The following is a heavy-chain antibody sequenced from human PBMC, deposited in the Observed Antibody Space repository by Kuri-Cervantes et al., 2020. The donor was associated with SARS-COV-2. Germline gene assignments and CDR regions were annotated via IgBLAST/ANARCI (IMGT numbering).Heavy chain of an antibody. Sequence: GGSLRLSCAASGFTFSSYGMHWVRQAPGKGLEWVAFIRYDGSNKYYADSVKGRFTISRDNSKNTLYLQMNSLRAEDTAVYYCAKFLGPEPDSSSWFGRGVDYWGQGALVTVSS. J-gene: IGHJ4*02. V-gene: IGHV3-30*02. CDR3: AKFLGPEPDSSSWFGRGVDY. D-gene: IGHD6-13*01. CDR1: GFTFSSYG. CDR2: IRYDGSNK.